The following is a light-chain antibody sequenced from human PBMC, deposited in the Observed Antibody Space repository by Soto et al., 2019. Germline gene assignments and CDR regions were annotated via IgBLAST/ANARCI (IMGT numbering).Light chain of an antibody. CDR1: QSISSW. Sequence: IQRTQSPSSLPASVGDRVTITCRASQSISSWLAWYQQKPGEAPKLLIYDASSLESGVPSRFSGSGSGTEFTLTISSLQSEDFAVYYCQQYNNWPRTFGQGTKVDNK. CDR2: DAS. V-gene: IGKV1-5*01. J-gene: IGKJ1*01. CDR3: QQYNNWPRT.